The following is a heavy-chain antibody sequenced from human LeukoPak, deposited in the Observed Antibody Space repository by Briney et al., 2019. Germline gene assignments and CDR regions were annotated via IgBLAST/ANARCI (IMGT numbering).Heavy chain of an antibody. D-gene: IGHD6-13*01. V-gene: IGHV3-21*01. CDR1: GFTFSGYS. CDR2: ISTTSAYI. J-gene: IGHJ4*02. Sequence: GGSLRLSCAGSGFTFSGYSMNWVRQAPGKGLEWVSSISTTSAYIYYADSVKGRLTTSRDNAKSSLYLEMNSLRAEDTAVYYCARDGAAAAGRYFDYWGQGSLVTVSS. CDR3: ARDGAAAAGRYFDY.